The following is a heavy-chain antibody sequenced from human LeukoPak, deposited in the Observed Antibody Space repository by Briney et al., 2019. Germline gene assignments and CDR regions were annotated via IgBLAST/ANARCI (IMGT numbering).Heavy chain of an antibody. V-gene: IGHV4-31*03. CDR1: GGSISRGGYY. D-gene: IGHD1-26*01. CDR3: ARLGAIGQPIGY. Sequence: SETLSLTCTVSGGSISRGGYYWSWIRQHPGKGLEWIGYIYYGGSTYYNPSLKSRVTISVDTSKNQFSLKLSSVTAADTAVYYCARLGAIGQPIGYWGQGTLVTVSS. CDR2: IYYGGST. J-gene: IGHJ4*02.